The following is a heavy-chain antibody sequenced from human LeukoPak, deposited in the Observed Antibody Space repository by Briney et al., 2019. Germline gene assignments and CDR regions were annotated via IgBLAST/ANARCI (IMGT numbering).Heavy chain of an antibody. CDR3: ARVRSGVNAFDI. V-gene: IGHV3-30*03. CDR1: GFTFNNYG. CDR2: ISNDGTDT. J-gene: IGHJ3*02. D-gene: IGHD6-19*01. Sequence: GGSLRLSCAASGFTFNNYGMHWVRQAPGKGLEWVAVISNDGTDTHYADTVEGRFTISRDNAKNSLYLQMNSLRAEDTAVYYCARVRSGVNAFDIWGQGTMVTVSS.